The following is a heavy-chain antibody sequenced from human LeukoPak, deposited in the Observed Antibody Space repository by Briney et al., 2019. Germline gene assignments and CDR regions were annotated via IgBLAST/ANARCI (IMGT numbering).Heavy chain of an antibody. D-gene: IGHD4-17*01. Sequence: SETLPLTCAVSGYSIRSGDYWGWIRQSPGKGLEWIGSIYHSGSTHYNPSLKSRVTISVDTSKNQFSLMLSSVTAADTAVYYCARNRSVTTTPGFDHWGQGTLVTVSS. CDR3: ARNRSVTTTPGFDH. J-gene: IGHJ4*02. CDR1: GYSIRSGDY. V-gene: IGHV4-38-2*01. CDR2: IYHSGST.